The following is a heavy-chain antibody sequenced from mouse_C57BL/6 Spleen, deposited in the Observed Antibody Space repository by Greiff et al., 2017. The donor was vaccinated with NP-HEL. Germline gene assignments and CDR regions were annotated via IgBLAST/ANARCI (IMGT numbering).Heavy chain of an antibody. V-gene: IGHV1-54*01. Sequence: VQLQQSGAELVRPGTSVKVSCKASGYAFTNYLIEWVKQRPGQGLEWIGVINPGSGGTNYNEKFKGKATLTADKSSSTAYMQLSSLTSEDSAVYFCARSDGFHAMDYWGQGTSVTVSS. CDR3: ARSDGFHAMDY. CDR1: GYAFTNYL. J-gene: IGHJ4*01. CDR2: INPGSGGT. D-gene: IGHD2-3*01.